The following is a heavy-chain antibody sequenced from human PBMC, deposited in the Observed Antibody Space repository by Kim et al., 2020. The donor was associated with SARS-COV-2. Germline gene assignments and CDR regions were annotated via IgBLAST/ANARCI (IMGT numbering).Heavy chain of an antibody. CDR2: ISSSRSTV. V-gene: IGHV3-48*03. Sequence: GGSLRLSCAASGFTFSNYDMNWVRQAPGKGLEWVSYISSSRSTVYYTDSVKGRFTISRDNAKNSLYLQMNSLRAEDTALYYCARYSGSRKFDYWGQGTLVTVSS. J-gene: IGHJ4*02. D-gene: IGHD2-15*01. CDR3: ARYSGSRKFDY. CDR1: GFTFSNYD.